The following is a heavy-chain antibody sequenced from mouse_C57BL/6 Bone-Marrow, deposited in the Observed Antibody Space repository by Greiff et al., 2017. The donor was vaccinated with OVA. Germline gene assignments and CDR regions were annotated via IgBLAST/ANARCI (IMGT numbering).Heavy chain of an antibody. D-gene: IGHD1-1*01. CDR2: IYPGGGYT. CDR3: ARMGYYGSSYVYFDV. CDR1: GYTFTNYW. V-gene: IGHV1-63*01. Sequence: VQLQESGAELVRPGTSVKMSCKASGYTFTNYWIGWAKQRPGHGLEWIGDIYPGGGYTNYNEKFKGKATLTADKSSSTAYMQFSSLTSEDSAIYYCARMGYYGSSYVYFDVWGTGTTVTVSS. J-gene: IGHJ1*03.